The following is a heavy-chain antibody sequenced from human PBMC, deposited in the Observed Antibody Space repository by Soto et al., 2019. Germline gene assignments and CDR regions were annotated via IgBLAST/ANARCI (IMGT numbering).Heavy chain of an antibody. Sequence: GGSLRLSCAASGFTFSSYAMSWVRQAPGKGLEWVSAVSGSGGSTYYADSVKGRFTISRDNSKNTLYLQMNSLRAEDTAVYYCAKNPSLIAGQNSYGSGSYGYYFDYWGQGTLVTVSS. D-gene: IGHD3-10*01. CDR1: GFTFSSYA. J-gene: IGHJ4*02. CDR2: VSGSGGST. CDR3: AKNPSLIAGQNSYGSGSYGYYFDY. V-gene: IGHV3-23*01.